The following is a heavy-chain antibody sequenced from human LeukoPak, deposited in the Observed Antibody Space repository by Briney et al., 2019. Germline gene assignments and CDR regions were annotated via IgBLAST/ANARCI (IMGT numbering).Heavy chain of an antibody. Sequence: SETLSLTCTVSGGSISSYYWSWIRQPPGKGLEWIGYIYYSGSTNYNPSLKSRVTISVDTSKNQFSLKLSSVTAADTAVYYCARWGGGYNYWWFDPWGQGTLVTVSS. J-gene: IGHJ5*02. CDR1: GGSISSYY. V-gene: IGHV4-59*01. CDR3: ARWGGGYNYWWFDP. CDR2: IYYSGST. D-gene: IGHD5-24*01.